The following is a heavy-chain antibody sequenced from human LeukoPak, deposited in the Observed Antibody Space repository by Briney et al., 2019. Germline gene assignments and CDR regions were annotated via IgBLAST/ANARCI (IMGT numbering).Heavy chain of an antibody. CDR1: GYSLTSYW. V-gene: IGHV5-51*01. Sequence: GESLKISCKGSGYSLTSYWIGWVRQIPGKGLEWMGIIYPGDSDTRYSPSFQGQVTISADKSITTAYLQWSSLKASDTARYYCARRVGYNWFDPWGQGTLVTVSS. D-gene: IGHD2-15*01. CDR3: ARRVGYNWFDP. CDR2: IYPGDSDT. J-gene: IGHJ5*02.